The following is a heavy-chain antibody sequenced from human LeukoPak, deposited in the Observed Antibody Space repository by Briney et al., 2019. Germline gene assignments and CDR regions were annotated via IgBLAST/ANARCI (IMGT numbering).Heavy chain of an antibody. V-gene: IGHV3-23*01. CDR1: GFTFNNYA. Sequence: GGSLRLSCAAAGFTFNNYAMSWVRQAPGKGLKWVSGISSGGSTYYAGSVEGRFTISRDNSKNTLYLQMNSLRAEDTAVYYCARVSYTQWLDYWGQGTLVTVSS. D-gene: IGHD6-19*01. CDR2: ISSGGST. J-gene: IGHJ4*02. CDR3: ARVSYTQWLDY.